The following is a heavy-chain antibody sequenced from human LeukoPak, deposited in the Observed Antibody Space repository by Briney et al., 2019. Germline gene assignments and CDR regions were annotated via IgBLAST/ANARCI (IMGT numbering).Heavy chain of an antibody. D-gene: IGHD4-17*01. J-gene: IGHJ4*02. Sequence: PGGSLRLSCAASGFTFDGYAIHWVRQAPGKGLEWVSGISWNSGFIAYADSVKGRFTISRDNAKNSLYLQMTSLRVEDTALYYCAKGLGRSYGAFVYWGQGTLVTVSS. CDR3: AKGLGRSYGAFVY. CDR2: ISWNSGFI. V-gene: IGHV3-9*01. CDR1: GFTFDGYA.